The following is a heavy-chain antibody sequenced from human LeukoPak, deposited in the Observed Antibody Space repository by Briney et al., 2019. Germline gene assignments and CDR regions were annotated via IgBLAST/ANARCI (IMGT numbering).Heavy chain of an antibody. V-gene: IGHV3-30-3*01. CDR3: AREHGDS. CDR1: GFTFSSYA. J-gene: IGHJ5*01. CDR2: ISYDGSNK. Sequence: GGSLRLSCAASGFTFSSYAMHWVRQAPGKGLEWVAVISYDGSNKYYADSVKGRFTISRVNSKNTLYLQMNSLRAEDTAVYYCAREHGDSWGQGTLVTVSS.